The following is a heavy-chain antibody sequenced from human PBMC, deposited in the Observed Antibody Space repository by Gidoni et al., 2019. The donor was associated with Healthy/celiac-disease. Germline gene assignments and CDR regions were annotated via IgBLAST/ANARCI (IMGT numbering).Heavy chain of an antibody. J-gene: IGHJ6*02. V-gene: IGHV1-69*01. D-gene: IGHD1-26*01. CDR3: AGGGGVGPYYYYYGMDV. CDR2: IIPTFGTT. Sequence: QVQLVQSGAEVKKPGSSVKVSCKASGGTFSRYALSWVRQAPGQGLEWVGGIIPTFGTTNYAQKFQGRVTITADESTSTADMGLGSLRSEDTAVYCGAGGGGVGPYYYYYGMDVWGQGTTVTVSS. CDR1: GGTFSRYA.